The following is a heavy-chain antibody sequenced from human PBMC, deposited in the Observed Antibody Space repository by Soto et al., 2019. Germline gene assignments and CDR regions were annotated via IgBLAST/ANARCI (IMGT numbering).Heavy chain of an antibody. CDR1: GDTFKNCV. V-gene: IGHV1-69*01. CDR2: IIPLFGTT. J-gene: IGHJ6*02. CDR3: AAELGFGKLSVV. Sequence: QVQVVQSGVEVRRPGSSVKVSCKASGDTFKNCVISWVRQAPGQGLEWMGGIIPLFGTTDFAQRFQGRLTNTTDESKTTAYMELSRLRSEDTATYYCAAELGFGKLSVVWGQGTTVIVSS. D-gene: IGHD3-10*01.